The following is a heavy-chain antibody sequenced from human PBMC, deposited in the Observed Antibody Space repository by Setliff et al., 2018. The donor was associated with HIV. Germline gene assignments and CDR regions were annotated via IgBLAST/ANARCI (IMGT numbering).Heavy chain of an antibody. CDR2: INSNTYGGTT. J-gene: IGHJ4*02. V-gene: IGHV3-49*04. D-gene: IGHD3-9*01. Sequence: GGSLRLSCAASGIIFSNYGMHWVRQAPGKGLEWVGFINSNTYGGTTDYAASVKGRFTISRDDSKSSAYLLMNSLKTEDTAVYYCSRVHSPLYYDILTGYLDYRGQGTLVTVSS. CDR3: SRVHSPLYYDILTGYLDY. CDR1: GIIFSNYG.